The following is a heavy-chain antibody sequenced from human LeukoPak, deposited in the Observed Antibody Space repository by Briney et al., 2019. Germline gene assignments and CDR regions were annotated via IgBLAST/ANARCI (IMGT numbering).Heavy chain of an antibody. CDR2: IYYSGST. D-gene: IGHD3-10*01. V-gene: IGHV4-59*01. CDR3: ARDQGSGSYHAFDI. CDR1: GGSISSYY. Sequence: SETLSLTCTVSGGSISSYYWSWIQQPPGKGLEWIGYIYYSGSTNYNPSLKSRVTISVDTSKNQFSLKLSSVTAADTAVYYCARDQGSGSYHAFDIWGQGTMVTVSS. J-gene: IGHJ3*02.